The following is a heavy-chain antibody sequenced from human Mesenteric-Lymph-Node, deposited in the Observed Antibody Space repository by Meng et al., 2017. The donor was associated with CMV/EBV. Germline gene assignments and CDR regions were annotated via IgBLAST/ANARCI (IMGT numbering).Heavy chain of an antibody. CDR2: INSDGSST. CDR3: ARPYCSSTSCYLNWFDP. J-gene: IGHJ5*02. D-gene: IGHD2-2*01. Sequence: GGSLRLSCAASGFTFSSYWMHWVRQAPGKGLVWVSRINSDGSSTNYADSVKGRFTISRDNAKNTLYLQMNSLRAEDTAVYYCARPYCSSTSCYLNWFDPWGQGTLVTVSS. CDR1: GFTFSSYW. V-gene: IGHV3-74*01.